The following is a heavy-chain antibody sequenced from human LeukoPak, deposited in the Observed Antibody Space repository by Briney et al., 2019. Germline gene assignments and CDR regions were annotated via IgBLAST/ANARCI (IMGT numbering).Heavy chain of an antibody. J-gene: IGHJ5*02. CDR1: GFTFSSYA. CDR3: AKDRYSSGWFNWFDP. D-gene: IGHD6-19*01. CDR2: ISGSGGST. Sequence: PGGSLRLSCAASGFTFSSYAMSWVRQAPGKGLEWLSAISGSGGSTYYADSVKGRFTISRDNSKNTLYLQMNSLRAEDTAVYYCAKDRYSSGWFNWFDPWGQGTLVTVSS. V-gene: IGHV3-23*01.